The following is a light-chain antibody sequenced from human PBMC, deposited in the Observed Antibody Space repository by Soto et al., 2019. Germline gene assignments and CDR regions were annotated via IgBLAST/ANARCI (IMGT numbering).Light chain of an antibody. V-gene: IGLV2-14*03. CDR2: AVS. CDR1: SSDIGSYDH. J-gene: IGLJ1*01. CDR3: ISYTDRQSYL. Sequence: QSVLTQPASVSGSPGQSITISCSGTSSDIGSYDHVAWYQQFPGKSPKLIIYAVSDRPSGVSDRFSGSKSGISASLTISGLQTEDEADYYCISYTDRQSYLFGTGTKPPS.